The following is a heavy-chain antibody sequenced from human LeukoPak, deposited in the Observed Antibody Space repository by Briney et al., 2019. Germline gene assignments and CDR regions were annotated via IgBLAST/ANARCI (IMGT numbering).Heavy chain of an antibody. V-gene: IGHV4-34*01. D-gene: IGHD6-13*01. CDR3: ARGRIAAPNWFDP. CDR2: INHSGST. J-gene: IGHJ5*02. CDR1: GGSFSGYY. Sequence: SETLSLTCAVYGGSFSGYYWSWIRQPPGKGLEWIGEINHSGSTNYNPSLKSRVTISVDTSKNQFSLKLNSVTAADTAVYYCARGRIAAPNWFDPWGKGTLVTVSS.